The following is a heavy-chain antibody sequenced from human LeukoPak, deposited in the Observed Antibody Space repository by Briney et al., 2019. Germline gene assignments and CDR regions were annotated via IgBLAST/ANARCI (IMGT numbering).Heavy chain of an antibody. D-gene: IGHD2-2*01. J-gene: IGHJ6*03. CDR2: MNPNSGNT. CDR1: GYTFTSYD. CDR3: ARVGCSSTSCYGYYYYYMDV. Sequence: ASVKVSCKASGYTFTSYDISWVRQATGQGLECMGWMNPNSGNTGYAQKFQGRVTMTRNTFMSSAYIELRSLRSEDTAVYYCARVGCSSTSCYGYYYYYMDVWGKGTTVTVSS. V-gene: IGHV1-8*01.